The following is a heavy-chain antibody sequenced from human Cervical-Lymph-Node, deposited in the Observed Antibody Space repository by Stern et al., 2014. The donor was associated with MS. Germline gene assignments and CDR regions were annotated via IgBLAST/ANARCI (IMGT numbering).Heavy chain of an antibody. CDR2: IIPILGTA. V-gene: IGHV1-69*01. Sequence: QVQLVQSGAEVKKPGASVKISCKASGGTFNVYAINWLRQAPGQGLELLGGIIPILGTANYAQKFQGRVTITADESTRTTAMQLSSLRSNDTAVYYCARDGRHTYTYALDVWGQGTTVTVSS. CDR3: ARDGRHTYTYALDV. J-gene: IGHJ6*02. CDR1: GGTFNVYA. D-gene: IGHD2-2*02.